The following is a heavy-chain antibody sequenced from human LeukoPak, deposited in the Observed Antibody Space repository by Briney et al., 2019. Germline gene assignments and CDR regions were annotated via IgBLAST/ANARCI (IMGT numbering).Heavy chain of an antibody. CDR3: ARGGNSAYYPFDF. J-gene: IGHJ4*02. CDR2: IYYRGNT. CDR1: GVSISSGGYC. Sequence: SQTLSLTCPVSGVSISSGGYCWSWIRQHPGKGLEGIGYIYYRGNTYYNPSLKSRVTMSVDTSKNRFSLKLSSVTAADTAVYFCARGGNSAYYPFDFWGQGTLVTVSS. D-gene: IGHD3-22*01. V-gene: IGHV4-31*03.